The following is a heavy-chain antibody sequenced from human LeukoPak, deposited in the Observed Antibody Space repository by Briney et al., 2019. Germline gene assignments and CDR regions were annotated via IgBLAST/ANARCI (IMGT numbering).Heavy chain of an antibody. CDR2: FDPEDGET. J-gene: IGHJ4*02. CDR3: ATGNRGSSNLYGSGSYYNY. CDR1: GYTLTELS. D-gene: IGHD3-10*01. Sequence: ASVKVSCKVSGYTLTELSMHWVRQAPGKGLEWMGGFDPEDGETIYAQKFQGRVTMTEDTSTDTAYMELSSLRSEDTAVYYCATGNRGSSNLYGSGSYYNYWGQGTLVTVSS. V-gene: IGHV1-24*01.